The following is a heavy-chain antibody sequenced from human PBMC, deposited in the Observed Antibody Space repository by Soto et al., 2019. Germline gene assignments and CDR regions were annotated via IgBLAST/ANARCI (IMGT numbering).Heavy chain of an antibody. CDR2: ISSNGGST. Sequence: PGVSLRLSYSASVFTFSNYAMHWVRQAPGKGLEYVSAISSNGGSTYYADSVKGRFTTSSDNSKNTLYLQMSSLRAEDTAVYYCVKERQYCSSTSCPHYFDYWGQGT. D-gene: IGHD2-2*01. CDR3: VKERQYCSSTSCPHYFDY. J-gene: IGHJ4*02. V-gene: IGHV3-64D*06. CDR1: VFTFSNYA.